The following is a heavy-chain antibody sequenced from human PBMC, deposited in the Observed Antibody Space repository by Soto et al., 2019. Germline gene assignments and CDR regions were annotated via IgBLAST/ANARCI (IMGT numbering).Heavy chain of an antibody. Sequence: ETLSLTCTVSGGSISSYYWSWIRQPPGKGLEWIGYIYYSGSTNYNPSLKSRVTISVDTSKNQFSLKLSSVTAADTAVYYCARNPNYDFWSGPPYYYYMDVWGKGTTVTVSS. V-gene: IGHV4-59*08. D-gene: IGHD3-3*01. CDR2: IYYSGST. CDR3: ARNPNYDFWSGPPYYYYMDV. J-gene: IGHJ6*03. CDR1: GGSISSYY.